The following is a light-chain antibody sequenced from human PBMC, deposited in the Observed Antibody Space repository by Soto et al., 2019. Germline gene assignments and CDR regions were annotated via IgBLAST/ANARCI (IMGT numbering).Light chain of an antibody. CDR3: QQYHSFSFT. Sequence: AIQLTQSPSSLSASVGDRVTITCRASQGISSALAWYQQKPGKAPKLLIYDASSLESGVPSRFSGSGSGTEFTLTISSLQPDDSATYYCQQYHSFSFTFGQGTKLEIK. CDR2: DAS. J-gene: IGKJ2*01. CDR1: QGISSA. V-gene: IGKV1-13*02.